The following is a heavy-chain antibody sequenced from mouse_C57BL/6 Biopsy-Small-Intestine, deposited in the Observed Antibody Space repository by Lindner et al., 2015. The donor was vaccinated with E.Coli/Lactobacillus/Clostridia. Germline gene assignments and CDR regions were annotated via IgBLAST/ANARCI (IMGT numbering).Heavy chain of an antibody. CDR2: ISPHNGKT. CDR3: AKGRYYHMDASDI. Sequence: SVKVSCKASGYTFITYGIIWVRQAPGQGLEWMGWISPHNGKTKYAQRFQGRVTMTTDTSTNTAYMEMRSLRTDDTAVFYCAKGRYYHMDASDIWGQGTLVTVSS. J-gene: IGHJ3*01. D-gene: IGHD1-1*02. V-gene: IGHV1-84*02. CDR1: GYTFITYG.